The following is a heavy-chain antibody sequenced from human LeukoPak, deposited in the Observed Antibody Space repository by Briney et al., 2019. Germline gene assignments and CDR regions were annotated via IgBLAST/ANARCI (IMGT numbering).Heavy chain of an antibody. CDR2: VYNTGST. CDR1: GGSITTHY. V-gene: IGHV4-4*07. CDR3: ARDLLGDYGTFDI. D-gene: IGHD4-17*01. Sequence: PSETLSLTCTVSGGSITTHYWSSIRQPAGRDVDWIGRVYNTGSTKYNPSLESRVTMSVDTSSNRFSLSLRSVTAADTAVYYCARDLLGDYGTFDIWGQGTMVTVSS. J-gene: IGHJ3*02.